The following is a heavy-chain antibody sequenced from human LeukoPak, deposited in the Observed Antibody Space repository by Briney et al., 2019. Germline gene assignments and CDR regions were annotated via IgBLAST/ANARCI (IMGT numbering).Heavy chain of an antibody. CDR2: INPNSGDT. CDR1: GYIFTGYY. Sequence: GSVRVSCTFSGYIFTGYYMHCVPRAPGQGREWVGWINPNSGDTNSAQKFQGRVTMTSDTSISTAYMELSRLRSDDTAVYYCARGLIAAAGIYLDPWGQGTLVTVSS. V-gene: IGHV1-2*02. CDR3: ARGLIAAAGIYLDP. D-gene: IGHD6-13*01. J-gene: IGHJ5*02.